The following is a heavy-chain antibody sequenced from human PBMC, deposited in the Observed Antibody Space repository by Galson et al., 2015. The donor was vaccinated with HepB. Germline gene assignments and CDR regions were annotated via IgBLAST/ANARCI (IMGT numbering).Heavy chain of an antibody. V-gene: IGHV3-33*01. J-gene: IGHJ5*02. D-gene: IGHD2-2*01. CDR3: ARATSYQLLDSGGWFDP. CDR2: IWYDGSNK. Sequence: SLRLSCAASGFTFSSYGMHWVRQAPGKGLEWVAVIWYDGSNKYYADSVKGRFTISRDNSKNTLYLQMNSLRAEDTAVYYCARATSYQLLDSGGWFDPWGQGTLVTVSS. CDR1: GFTFSSYG.